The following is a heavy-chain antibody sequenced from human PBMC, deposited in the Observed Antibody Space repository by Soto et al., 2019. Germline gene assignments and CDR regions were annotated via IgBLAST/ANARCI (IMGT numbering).Heavy chain of an antibody. CDR1: GYSFTSYW. D-gene: IGHD3-22*01. CDR3: ARIPYYYDSSGSLPDY. J-gene: IGHJ4*02. V-gene: IGHV5-10-1*01. Sequence: GESLKISCKGSGYSFTSYWISWVRQMPGKGLEWMGRIDPSDSYTNYSPSFQGRVTISADKSISTAYLQWSSLKASDTAMYYCARIPYYYDSSGSLPDYWGQGSLVTVSS. CDR2: IDPSDSYT.